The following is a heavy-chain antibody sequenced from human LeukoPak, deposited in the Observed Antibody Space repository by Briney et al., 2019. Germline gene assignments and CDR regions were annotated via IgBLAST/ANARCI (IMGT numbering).Heavy chain of an antibody. Sequence: GGSLRLSCAASGFTISGYRMIWVRQAPGKGLEWVANIKQDGSEKYYVDSVKGRFTISRDNAKNSLYLQMNSLRAEDTAVYYCARKNGRDYWGQGTLVTVSS. J-gene: IGHJ4*02. V-gene: IGHV3-7*01. CDR1: GFTISGYR. CDR3: ARKNGRDY. CDR2: IKQDGSEK.